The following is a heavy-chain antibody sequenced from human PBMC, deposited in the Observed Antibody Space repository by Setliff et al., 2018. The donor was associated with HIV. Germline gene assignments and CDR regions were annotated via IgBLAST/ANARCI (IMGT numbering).Heavy chain of an antibody. J-gene: IGHJ3*01. D-gene: IGHD3-10*01. Sequence: GESLKISCQGSGYIFTSYWIGWVRQMPGKGLEWMGIIYPRDSDTKYSPSFQGQVTISADKSISTAYLQWTSLKVSDTAMYFCARSADPITIAEVAPDAFDVWGQGIMVTVSS. CDR1: GYIFTSYW. V-gene: IGHV5-51*01. CDR3: ARSADPITIAEVAPDAFDV. CDR2: IYPRDSDT.